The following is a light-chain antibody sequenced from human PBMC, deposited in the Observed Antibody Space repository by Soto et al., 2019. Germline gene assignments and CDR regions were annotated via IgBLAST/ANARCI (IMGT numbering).Light chain of an antibody. CDR1: QSVSTY. J-gene: IGKJ1*01. V-gene: IGKV3-11*01. CDR2: DAS. Sequence: EMVLTQSPATLSLSPGERATLSCRASQSVSTYLAWYQQKPGQAPRLLIYDASNRATGIPARFSGSGSGTDFTLTISSLEPEDFAVYYCQQRSNWPWTFGQGTTVDIK. CDR3: QQRSNWPWT.